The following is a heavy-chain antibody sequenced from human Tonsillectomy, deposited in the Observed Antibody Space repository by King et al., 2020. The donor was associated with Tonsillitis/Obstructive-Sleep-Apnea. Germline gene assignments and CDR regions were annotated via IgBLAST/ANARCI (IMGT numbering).Heavy chain of an antibody. Sequence: QLVQSGAEGKKPGSSVKVSCKASGGTFSSYAISWVRQAPGQGLEWMGGIIPILGIANYAQKFQGRVTITADKSTSTAYMELSSLRSEDTAVYYCASGRAGESGSYLDYYYYGMDVWGQGTTVTVSS. CDR2: IIPILGIA. CDR1: GGTFSSYA. D-gene: IGHD1-26*01. V-gene: IGHV1-69*10. CDR3: ASGRAGESGSYLDYYYYGMDV. J-gene: IGHJ6*02.